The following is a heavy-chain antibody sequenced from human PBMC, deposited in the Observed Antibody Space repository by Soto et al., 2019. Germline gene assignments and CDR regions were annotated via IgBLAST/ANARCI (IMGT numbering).Heavy chain of an antibody. CDR2: IKSKTDGGTT. J-gene: IGHJ5*02. CDR3: TTDPAIVVVPAAGSEGWFDP. Sequence: GSLRLSCAASGFTFSNAWMSWVRQAPGKGLEWVGRIKSKTDGGTTDYAAPVKGRFTISRDDSKNTLYLQMNSLKTEDTAVYYCTTDPAIVVVPAAGSEGWFDPWGQGTLVTVSS. D-gene: IGHD2-2*01. CDR1: GFTFSNAW. V-gene: IGHV3-15*01.